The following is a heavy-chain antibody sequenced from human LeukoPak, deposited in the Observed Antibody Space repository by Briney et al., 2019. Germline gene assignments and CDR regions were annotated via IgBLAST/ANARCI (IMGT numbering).Heavy chain of an antibody. V-gene: IGHV4-4*02. CDR1: GGSISSSNW. CDR2: IYRSGST. J-gene: IGHJ3*02. CDR3: ARDRANYDYVWGNYRLDASDI. Sequence: SGTLSLTCAVSGGSISSSNWWSWVRQPPGKGLEWIGEIYRSGSTNYNPSLKSRVTISIDKSQNQFSLKLSSVTAADTVVYYCARDRANYDYVWGNYRLDASDIWGQGTMVTVSS. D-gene: IGHD3-16*02.